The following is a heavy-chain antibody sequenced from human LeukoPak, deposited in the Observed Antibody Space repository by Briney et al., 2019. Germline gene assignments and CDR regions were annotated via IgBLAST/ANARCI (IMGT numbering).Heavy chain of an antibody. D-gene: IGHD2-2*01. V-gene: IGHV3-48*03. CDR3: ARDHPHGSTSGY. CDR2: ISSSGSTI. Sequence: GGSLRLSCAASGFTFSSYEMSWVRQAPGKGLEWVSYISSSGSTIYYADSVKGRFTISRDNAKNSLYLQMNSLRAEDTAVYYCARDHPHGSTSGYWGQGTLVTVSS. J-gene: IGHJ4*02. CDR1: GFTFSSYE.